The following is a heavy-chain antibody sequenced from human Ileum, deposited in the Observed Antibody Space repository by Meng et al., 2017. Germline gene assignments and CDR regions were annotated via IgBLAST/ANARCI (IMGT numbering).Heavy chain of an antibody. CDR2: IYRDDEK. V-gene: IGHV2-5*02. CDR3: ARGRVGTWWFDP. D-gene: IGHD3-16*01. J-gene: IGHJ5*02. CDR1: GFSLTTGAGG. Sequence: QITLKESGPTLVKPTQTLTLTCTSSGFSLTTGAGGVGWFRQPPGKGLEWLAMIYRDDEKRFSPSLNSRLTITKDTSKSQVVLTMTNMDPVDTATYYCARGRVGTWWFDPWGQGALVTVSS.